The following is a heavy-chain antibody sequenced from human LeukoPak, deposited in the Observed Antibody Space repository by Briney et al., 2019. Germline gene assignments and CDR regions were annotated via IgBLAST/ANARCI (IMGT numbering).Heavy chain of an antibody. CDR1: GYTFTSYA. CDR2: INTNTGNP. J-gene: IGHJ4*02. Sequence: GASVKVSCKASGYTFTSYAMNWVRQAPGQGLEWMGWINTNTGNPTYAQGFTGRFVFSLDTSVSTVYLQISSLKAEDTAVYYCARRGYSYGLEAGFDYWGQGTLVTVSS. CDR3: ARRGYSYGLEAGFDY. D-gene: IGHD5-18*01. V-gene: IGHV7-4-1*02.